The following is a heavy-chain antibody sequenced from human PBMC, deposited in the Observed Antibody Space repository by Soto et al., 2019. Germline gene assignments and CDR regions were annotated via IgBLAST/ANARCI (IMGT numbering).Heavy chain of an antibody. CDR1: GFNFSTYD. CDR3: AKEGKVTTAVDYYYSDMDV. CDR2: ISYDGSKK. Sequence: GSLRLSCEVSGFNFSTYDMHWVRQAPGQGLEWVAVISYDGSKKYYAESVKGRFSISRDNSKNTLYLQMNSPRAEDTAVYYCAKEGKVTTAVDYYYSDMDVWGQGTTVTVYS. D-gene: IGHD2-21*02. V-gene: IGHV3-30*18. J-gene: IGHJ6*02.